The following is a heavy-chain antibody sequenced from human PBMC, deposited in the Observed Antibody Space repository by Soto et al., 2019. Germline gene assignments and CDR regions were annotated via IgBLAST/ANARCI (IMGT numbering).Heavy chain of an antibody. J-gene: IGHJ6*02. CDR2: ISSSGSTI. CDR1: GFTFSSYE. D-gene: IGHD3-10*01. CDR3: ARDAVPLMYYSNNYYYYGMDV. Sequence: GGSLRLSCAASGFTFSSYEMNWVRQAPGKGLEWVSYISSSGSTIYYADSVKGRFTISRDNAKNSLYLQMNSLRAEDTAVYYCARDAVPLMYYSNNYYYYGMDVWGQGTTVTVSS. V-gene: IGHV3-48*03.